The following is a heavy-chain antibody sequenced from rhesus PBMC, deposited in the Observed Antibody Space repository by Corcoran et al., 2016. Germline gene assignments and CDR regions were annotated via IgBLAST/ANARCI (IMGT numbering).Heavy chain of an antibody. CDR1: GGSISSSY. Sequence: QLQLQESGPGLVKPSETLSVTCAVSGGSISSSYWSWIRQAPGKGLEWLGYIYGRGSSTNYNPTLKRRGTLAVDTSKNQLSLKLSSVTAADTAVYYWASGGRRGCDYWGQGVLVTVSS. CDR3: ASGGRRGCDY. J-gene: IGHJ4*01. D-gene: IGHD1-14*01. V-gene: IGHV4-169*02. CDR2: IYGRGSST.